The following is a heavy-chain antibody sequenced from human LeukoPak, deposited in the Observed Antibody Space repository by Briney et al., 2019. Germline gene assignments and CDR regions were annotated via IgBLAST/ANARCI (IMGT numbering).Heavy chain of an antibody. Sequence: ASVKVSCKVSGYTLTELSMHWVRQAPGKRLEWMGGFDHEDGEPIYAEKYQGRVHMTEDTSTDTAYKELSSLRCEDMGVYYCATDKYGEFVDAFDIWRQGTMVTVSS. V-gene: IGHV1-24*01. CDR3: ATDKYGEFVDAFDI. CDR1: GYTLTELS. D-gene: IGHD3-10*01. J-gene: IGHJ3*02. CDR2: FDHEDGEP.